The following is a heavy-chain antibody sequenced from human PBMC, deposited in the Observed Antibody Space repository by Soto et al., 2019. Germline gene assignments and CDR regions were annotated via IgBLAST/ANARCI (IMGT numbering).Heavy chain of an antibody. CDR3: VKGRLETAYFDL. D-gene: IGHD1-1*01. J-gene: IGHJ4*01. V-gene: IGHV3-48*02. Sequence: VVSLRLSCAAFGVAFSSQSMYWFRQAPGKGLEWLSYTSPSGNNIQYADSVRGRFTISRDNARNSVSLQMNSLRDGDTAVYYCVKGRLETAYFDLWGHGSLVTVS. CDR1: GVAFSSQS. CDR2: TSPSGNNI.